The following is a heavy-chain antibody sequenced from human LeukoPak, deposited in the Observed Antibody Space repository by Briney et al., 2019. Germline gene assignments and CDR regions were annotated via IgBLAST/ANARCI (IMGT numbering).Heavy chain of an antibody. D-gene: IGHD3-10*01. Sequence: SETLSLTCTVSGYSISSGYYCGWILQPPGKRLEWIGGIYHSGSTYYNPSLNSRVTISVDTSKNQFSLKLSSVTAADTAVYYCAVTMVRGQNSNAFDIWGQGTMVTVSS. J-gene: IGHJ3*02. CDR1: GYSISSGYY. V-gene: IGHV4-38-2*02. CDR2: IYHSGST. CDR3: AVTMVRGQNSNAFDI.